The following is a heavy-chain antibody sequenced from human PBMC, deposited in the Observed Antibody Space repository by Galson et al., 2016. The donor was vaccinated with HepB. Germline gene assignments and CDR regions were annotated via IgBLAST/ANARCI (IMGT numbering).Heavy chain of an antibody. D-gene: IGHD2-2*01. J-gene: IGHJ4*02. CDR3: ARDQGEHTYAHDY. Sequence: SETLSLTCAVSGVSVTSGTWWNWVRQTPGKGLEWIGEILHGGRTNYNPSLKCRVTILLDNSKNQVSLILNSVTAADTAVYYCARDQGEHTYAHDYWSPGILVTVSS. CDR2: ILHGGRT. V-gene: IGHV4-4*02. CDR1: GVSVTSGTW.